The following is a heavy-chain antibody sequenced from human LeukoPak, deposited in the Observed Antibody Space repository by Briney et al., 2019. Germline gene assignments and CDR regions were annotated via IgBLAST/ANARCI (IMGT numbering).Heavy chain of an antibody. CDR3: ARGTAVALSPFDY. CDR1: GFTFSSYW. V-gene: IGHV3-7*04. Sequence: PGGSLRLSCAASGFTFSSYWMTWVRQAPGKGLEWVANIKQDGSEKYYVNSVKGRFTISRDNAKNSLYLQMNSLRAEDTAVYYRARGTAVALSPFDYWGQGTLVTVSS. D-gene: IGHD5-18*01. CDR2: IKQDGSEK. J-gene: IGHJ4*02.